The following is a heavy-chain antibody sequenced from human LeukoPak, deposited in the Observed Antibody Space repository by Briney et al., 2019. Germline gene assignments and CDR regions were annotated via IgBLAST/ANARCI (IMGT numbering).Heavy chain of an antibody. CDR3: ARRSNYYDSSGYYKH. CDR1: GGSISSYY. D-gene: IGHD3-22*01. V-gene: IGHV4-4*07. Sequence: SETLSLTCTVSGGSISSYYWSWIRQPAGKGLEWIGRIYTSGSTNYNPSLKSRVTMSVDTSKNQFSLKLSSVTAADTAVYYCARRSNYYDSSGYYKHWGQGTLVTVSS. CDR2: IYTSGST. J-gene: IGHJ1*01.